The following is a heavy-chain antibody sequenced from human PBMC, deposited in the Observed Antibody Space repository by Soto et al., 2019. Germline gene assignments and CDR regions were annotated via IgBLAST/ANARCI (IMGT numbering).Heavy chain of an antibody. CDR1: GGSFSGYY. CDR2: INHSGST. CDR3: ARGSPPNLLWFGGLYDWFDP. V-gene: IGHV4-34*01. J-gene: IGHJ5*02. D-gene: IGHD3-10*01. Sequence: SETLSLTCAVYGGSFSGYYWSWIRQPPGKGLEWIGEINHSGSTNYNPSLKSRVTISVDTSKNQFSLKLSSVTAADTAVYYCARGSPPNLLWFGGLYDWFDPWGQGTLVTVSS.